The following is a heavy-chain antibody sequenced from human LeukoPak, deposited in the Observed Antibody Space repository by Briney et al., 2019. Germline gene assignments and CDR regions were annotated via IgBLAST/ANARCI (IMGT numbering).Heavy chain of an antibody. J-gene: IGHJ6*02. V-gene: IGHV1-3*01. CDR1: GYTLTSYA. CDR2: INAGNGNT. D-gene: IGHD2-15*01. CDR3: ARESCSGGSCYSYYYGMDV. Sequence: GASVKVSCKASGYTLTSYAMHWVRQAPGQRLEWMGWINAGNGNTKYSQKFQGRVTITRDTSASTAYMELSSLRSEDTAVYYCARESCSGGSCYSYYYGMDVWGQGTTVTVSS.